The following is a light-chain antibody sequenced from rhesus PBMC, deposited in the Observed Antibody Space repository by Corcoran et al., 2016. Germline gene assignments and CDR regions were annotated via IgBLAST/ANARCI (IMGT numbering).Light chain of an antibody. J-gene: IGKJ4*01. CDR3: QQYSDWPLT. Sequence: EIVMTQSPATLSLSPGERATLSCGASQSVSSSLAWYQQKPGQAPRRLIYDATSRATGIPARFSGSGSGTEFTLTISSLEPEDFAVYDCQQYSDWPLTFGGGTKVEIK. CDR2: DAT. CDR1: QSVSSS. V-gene: IGKV3-42*03.